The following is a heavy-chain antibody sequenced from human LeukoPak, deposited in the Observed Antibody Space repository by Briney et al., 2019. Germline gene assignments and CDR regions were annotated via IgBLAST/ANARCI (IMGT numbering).Heavy chain of an antibody. J-gene: IGHJ5*02. CDR1: GFTFSSYG. CDR2: IRYDGSNK. D-gene: IGHD3-16*02. V-gene: IGHV3-30*02. CDR3: AKGRGDYVWGSYRPNWFDP. Sequence: GGSLRLSCAASGFTFSSYGMHWVRQAPGKGLEWVAFIRYDGSNKYYADSVKGRFTISRDNSKNTLYLQMNSLRAEDTAVYYRAKGRGDYVWGSYRPNWFDPWGQGTLVTVSS.